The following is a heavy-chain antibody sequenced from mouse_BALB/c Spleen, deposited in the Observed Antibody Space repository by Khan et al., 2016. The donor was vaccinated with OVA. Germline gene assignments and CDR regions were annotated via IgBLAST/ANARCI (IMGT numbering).Heavy chain of an antibody. J-gene: IGHJ2*01. CDR2: FLPGSGNA. V-gene: IGHV1-9*01. D-gene: IGHD1-1*01. CDR1: GYTFSNYW. Sequence: QVQLKQSGAELMKPGASVKISCKATGYTFSNYWIEWVKQRPGHGLEWIGEFLPGSGNAIYNERFKGKATFASDASSNTAFTQLSSLTSEDSAVCFCARVKYGSRDYFDSWGQGTILTVSS. CDR3: ARVKYGSRDYFDS.